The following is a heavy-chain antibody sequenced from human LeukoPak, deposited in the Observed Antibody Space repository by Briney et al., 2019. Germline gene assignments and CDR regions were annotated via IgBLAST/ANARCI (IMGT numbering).Heavy chain of an antibody. V-gene: IGHV1-69*04. CDR2: IIPMVGVT. CDR3: TRVQAVGVPVAVDAYYTYGMDV. J-gene: IGHJ6*02. CDR1: GGTFSTNS. Sequence: GASVKVSCKASGGTFSTNSISWVREAPGQGLEWMGRIIPMVGVTNYAQKLRGRVTITEDRSTSTAYMELSSLRPEDTAVYYCTRVQAVGVPVAVDAYYTYGMDVWGQGTTVTVSS. D-gene: IGHD6-19*01.